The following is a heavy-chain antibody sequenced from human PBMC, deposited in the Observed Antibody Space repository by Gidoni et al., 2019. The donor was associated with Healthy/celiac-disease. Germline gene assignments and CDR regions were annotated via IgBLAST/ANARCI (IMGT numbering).Heavy chain of an antibody. CDR3: ASDAGRDTAMVMRSALYYYYYMDV. V-gene: IGHV1-2*02. Sequence: QVQLVQSGAEVKKPGASVKVSCKAAGYTCNGDYMQRVRKAPGQGLEWMGWINPTSCGPNYAQKFQGRVTLTRDTSISPAYLELGRLRSDDTAVYYCASDAGRDTAMVMRSALYYYYYMDVWGKGSTVTVSS. CDR2: INPTSCGP. D-gene: IGHD5-18*01. CDR1: GYTCNGDY. J-gene: IGHJ6*03.